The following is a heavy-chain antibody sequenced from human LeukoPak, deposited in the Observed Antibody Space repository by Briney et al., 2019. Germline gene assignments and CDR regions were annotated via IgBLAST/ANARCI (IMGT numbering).Heavy chain of an antibody. CDR3: AKEGGNRRKACYYMDV. D-gene: IGHD4-23*01. Sequence: GGSLRLSCAASGFASGFTISDYAVSWVRQAPGKGPEWVGSVNGRGATTYYADSVRGRFTISRDNSKNTLYLQMNSLRAEDMAVYYCAKEGGNRRKACYYMDVWGKGTTVTVSS. CDR2: VNGRGATT. CDR1: GFTISDYA. V-gene: IGHV3-23*01. J-gene: IGHJ6*03.